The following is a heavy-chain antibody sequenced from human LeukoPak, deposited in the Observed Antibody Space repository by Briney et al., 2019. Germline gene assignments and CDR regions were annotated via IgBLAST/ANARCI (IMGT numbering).Heavy chain of an antibody. Sequence: PSETLSLTCAVYGGSFSGYYWSWIRQPPGKGLEWIGEINHSGSTNYNPSLKSRVTISVDTSKSQFSLKLSSVTAADTAVYYCARFPKGYCSSTSCYKGRGSNAFDIWGQGTMVTVSS. V-gene: IGHV4-34*01. D-gene: IGHD2-2*02. CDR1: GGSFSGYY. CDR3: ARFPKGYCSSTSCYKGRGSNAFDI. CDR2: INHSGST. J-gene: IGHJ3*02.